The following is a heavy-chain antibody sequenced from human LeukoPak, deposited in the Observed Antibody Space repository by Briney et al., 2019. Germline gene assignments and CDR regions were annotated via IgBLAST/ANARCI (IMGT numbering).Heavy chain of an antibody. J-gene: IGHJ4*02. CDR3: AKDWAAMVS. Sequence: GGSLRLSCAASGFTLRNYDINWVRQAPGKGLEWVSVIRGSSGSTYYADSVKGRFTISRDNSKNTLYLQMNSLRAEDTAVYYCAKDWAAMVSWGQGTLVTVSS. CDR1: GFTLRNYD. CDR2: IRGSSGST. V-gene: IGHV3-23*01. D-gene: IGHD5-18*01.